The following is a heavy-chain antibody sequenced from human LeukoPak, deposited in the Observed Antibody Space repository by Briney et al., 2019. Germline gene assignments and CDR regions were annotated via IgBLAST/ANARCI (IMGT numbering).Heavy chain of an antibody. CDR3: ARKNDFDI. D-gene: IGHD2/OR15-2a*01. CDR2: IYYSGRT. CDR1: GGSISSDH. J-gene: IGHJ3*02. V-gene: IGHV4-59*01. Sequence: PSETLSLTCTVSGGSISSDHWNWIRQPPGKGLEWIGCIYYSGRTYYNPSLKSRVSISVDMSKSQCSLRLTSVTAADTAVYYCARKNDFDIWGQGTLVTVSS.